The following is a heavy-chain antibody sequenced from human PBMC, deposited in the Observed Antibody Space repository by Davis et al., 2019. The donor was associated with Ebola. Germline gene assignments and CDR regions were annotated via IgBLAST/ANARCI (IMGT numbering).Heavy chain of an antibody. J-gene: IGHJ4*02. CDR2: VSPDGSAT. V-gene: IGHV3-74*01. CDR1: GFSFSRYG. CDR3: ARDFDKVRT. Sequence: GESLKISCVASGFSFSRYGMEWVRQAPGKGLVWVSRVSPDGSATGYADSVRGRFTISRDNAKNTLYLQMNSLRAEDTAVYYCARDFDKVRTWGQGTLVTVSS. D-gene: IGHD1-1*01.